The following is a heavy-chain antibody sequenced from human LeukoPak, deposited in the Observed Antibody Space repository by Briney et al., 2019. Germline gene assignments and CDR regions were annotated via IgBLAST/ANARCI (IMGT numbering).Heavy chain of an antibody. D-gene: IGHD3-10*01. J-gene: IGHJ4*02. CDR2: ISYDGSNK. CDR1: GFTFSSYA. V-gene: IGHV3-30*04. Sequence: GGSLRLSCAASGFTFSSYAMHWVRQAPGKGLEWVAVISYDGSNKYYADSVKGRFTISRDNSKNTLYLQMNSLRVEDTAVYYCARGLLSSVRSLFDYWGQGTLVTVSS. CDR3: ARGLLSSVRSLFDY.